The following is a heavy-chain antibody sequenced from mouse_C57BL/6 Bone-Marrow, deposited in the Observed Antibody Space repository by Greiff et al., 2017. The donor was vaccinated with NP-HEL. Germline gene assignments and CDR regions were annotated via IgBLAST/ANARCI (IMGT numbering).Heavy chain of an antibody. CDR2: IYPRSGNT. V-gene: IGHV1-81*01. CDR3: ANYYGSKGLFDY. D-gene: IGHD1-1*01. CDR1: GYTFTSYG. J-gene: IGHJ2*01. Sequence: VQLQQSGAELARPGASVKLSCKASGYTFTSYGISWVKQRTGQGLEWIGEIYPRSGNTYYNEKFKGKATLTADKSSSTAYMELRSLTSEDSAVYFCANYYGSKGLFDYWGQGTTLTVSS.